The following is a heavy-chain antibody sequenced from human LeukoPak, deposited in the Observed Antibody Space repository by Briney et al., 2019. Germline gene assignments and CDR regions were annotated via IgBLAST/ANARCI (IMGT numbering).Heavy chain of an antibody. CDR1: GFTFSSYW. CDR2: INSDGSST. V-gene: IGHV3-74*01. Sequence: GGSLRLSCAASGFTFSSYWMHWVRQAPGKGLVWVSLINSDGSSTIYADSVKGRFTISRDNVKSTLYLQMNSLRAEDTAVYYCARGLTIFGVVNDAFDIWGQGTMVTVSS. CDR3: ARGLTIFGVVNDAFDI. D-gene: IGHD3-3*01. J-gene: IGHJ3*02.